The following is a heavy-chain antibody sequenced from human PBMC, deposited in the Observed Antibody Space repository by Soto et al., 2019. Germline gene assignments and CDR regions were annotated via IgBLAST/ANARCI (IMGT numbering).Heavy chain of an antibody. Sequence: SETLSLTCAVYGGSFSGYYWSWIRQPPGKGLEWIGEINHRGSTNYNPSLKSRVTISVDTSKNQFSLRLSSVTAADTAVFYCARGTRIASAGYYFDFWGPGTLVTVSS. V-gene: IGHV4-34*01. CDR1: GGSFSGYY. J-gene: IGHJ4*02. D-gene: IGHD6-25*01. CDR3: ARGTRIASAGYYFDF. CDR2: INHRGST.